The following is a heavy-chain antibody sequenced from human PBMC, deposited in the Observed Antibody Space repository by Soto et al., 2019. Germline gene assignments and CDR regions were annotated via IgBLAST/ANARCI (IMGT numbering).Heavy chain of an antibody. CDR3: ARTRWLQNTPFDY. D-gene: IGHD5-12*01. Sequence: PGGSLRLSCAASGFTFSSYAMHWVRQAPGKGLEWVAVISYDGSNKYYADSVKGRFTISRDNSKNTLYLQMNSLRAEDTAVYYCARTRWLQNTPFDYWGQGTLVTVSS. CDR2: ISYDGSNK. J-gene: IGHJ4*02. CDR1: GFTFSSYA. V-gene: IGHV3-30-3*01.